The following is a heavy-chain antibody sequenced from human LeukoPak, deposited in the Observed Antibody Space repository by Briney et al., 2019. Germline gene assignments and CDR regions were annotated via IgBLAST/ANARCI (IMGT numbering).Heavy chain of an antibody. CDR2: MSYDGSNK. Sequence: GGSLRLSCAASGFTFSSYGMHWVRQAPGKGLEWVAVMSYDGSNKYYTDSVKGRFTISRDNSKNTLYLQMNSLRAEDTAVYYCAKENTAMALDYWGQGTLVTVSS. J-gene: IGHJ4*02. CDR3: AKENTAMALDY. CDR1: GFTFSSYG. D-gene: IGHD5-18*01. V-gene: IGHV3-30*18.